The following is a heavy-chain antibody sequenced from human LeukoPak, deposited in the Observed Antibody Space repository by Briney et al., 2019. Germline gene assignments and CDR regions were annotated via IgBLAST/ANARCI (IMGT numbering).Heavy chain of an antibody. D-gene: IGHD1-26*01. CDR1: GFTFSSYG. V-gene: IGHV3-30*18. J-gene: IGHJ5*02. Sequence: GGSLRLSCAASGFTFSSYGMHWVRQAPGEGLEWVAVISYDGSNKYYAHSVKGRFTISRDNSKNPMYLQMNSLRAEDTAVYYCAKGPRGSGSWDGEWRDWFVPWGQGTLVTVSP. CDR3: AKGPRGSGSWDGEWRDWFVP. CDR2: ISYDGSNK.